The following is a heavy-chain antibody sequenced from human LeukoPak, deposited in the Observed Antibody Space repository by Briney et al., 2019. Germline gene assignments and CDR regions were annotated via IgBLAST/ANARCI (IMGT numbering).Heavy chain of an antibody. V-gene: IGHV4-39*07. Sequence: SEALSLTCTVSGGTISSSSYYWGWIRQPPGKGLEWIGSIYYSGSTYYNPSLKSRVTISVDTSKNQFSLKLSSVTAADTAVYYCARDQFYRYMDVWGKGTTVTVSS. CDR2: IYYSGST. CDR1: GGTISSSSYY. CDR3: ARDQFYRYMDV. D-gene: IGHD3-16*02. J-gene: IGHJ6*03.